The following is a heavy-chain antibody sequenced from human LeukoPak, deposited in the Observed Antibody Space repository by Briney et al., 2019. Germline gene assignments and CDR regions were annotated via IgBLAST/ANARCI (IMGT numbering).Heavy chain of an antibody. CDR2: ISYDGSNK. J-gene: IGHJ4*02. CDR1: GFTFSSYG. V-gene: IGHV3-30*03. Sequence: GRSLRLSCAASGFTFSSYGMHWVRQAPGKGLEWVAVISYDGSNKYYADSVKGRFTISRDNSKNTLYLQMNSLRAEDTAVYYCARDRVGATNNYFDYWGQGTLVTVSS. D-gene: IGHD1-26*01. CDR3: ARDRVGATNNYFDY.